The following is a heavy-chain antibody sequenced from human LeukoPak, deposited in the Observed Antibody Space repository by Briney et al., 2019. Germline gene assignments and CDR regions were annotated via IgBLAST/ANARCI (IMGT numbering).Heavy chain of an antibody. Sequence: ASVKVSCKASGYTFTGSYMHWVRQAPGQRLEWMGWINAGNGNTKYSQKFQGRVTITRDTSASTAYMELSSLRSEDTAVYYCARADGSGSYYRRWGQGTLVTVSS. CDR1: GYTFTGSY. CDR3: ARADGSGSYYRR. V-gene: IGHV1-3*01. CDR2: INAGNGNT. D-gene: IGHD3-10*01. J-gene: IGHJ4*02.